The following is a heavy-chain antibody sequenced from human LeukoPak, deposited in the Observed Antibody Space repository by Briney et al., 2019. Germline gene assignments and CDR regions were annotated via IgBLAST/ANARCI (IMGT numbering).Heavy chain of an antibody. J-gene: IGHJ4*02. Sequence: SETLSLTCAVYVGSFSGYYWSWIRQPPGKGLEWIGEIHHSGSTNYNPSLKSRVTISVDTSKNQFSLKLSSVTAADTAVYYCARGPPFENPDYGDCERNFDYWGQGTLVTVSS. D-gene: IGHD4-17*01. CDR1: VGSFSGYY. V-gene: IGHV4-34*01. CDR2: IHHSGST. CDR3: ARGPPFENPDYGDCERNFDY.